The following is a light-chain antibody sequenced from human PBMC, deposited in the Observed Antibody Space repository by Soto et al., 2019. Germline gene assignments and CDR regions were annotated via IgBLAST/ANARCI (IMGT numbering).Light chain of an antibody. Sequence: EIVLTQSPGTLSLSPGERVTVSCRASQSVSSNYLAWYQRKPGQAPRLLIYGASSRATDIPNRFSGSGSGTDLTLTITRLETEDFAVYFCQQYGGSPPTFGQGTKVEIK. J-gene: IGKJ1*01. CDR1: QSVSSNY. CDR2: GAS. V-gene: IGKV3-20*01. CDR3: QQYGGSPPT.